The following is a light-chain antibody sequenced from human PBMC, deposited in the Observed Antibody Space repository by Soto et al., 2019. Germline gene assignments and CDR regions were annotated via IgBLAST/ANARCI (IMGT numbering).Light chain of an antibody. CDR1: SSNIGNNY. CDR2: DNT. CDR3: ATWDGSLKTLL. V-gene: IGLV1-51*01. J-gene: IGLJ2*01. Sequence: QSVLTQPPSVSAAPGQKVTISYSGSSSNIGNNYVSWYQQFPGTAPKLLIFDNTQRPSEIPDRFSGSQSGTSATLAISGLQTGDEADYYCATWDGSLKTLLFGGGTKLTVL.